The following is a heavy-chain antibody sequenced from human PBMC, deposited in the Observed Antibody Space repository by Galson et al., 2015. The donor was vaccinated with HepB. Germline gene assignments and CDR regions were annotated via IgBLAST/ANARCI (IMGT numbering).Heavy chain of an antibody. Sequence: QSGAEVKKPGESLKISCKGSGYSFTSYWIGWVRQMPGKGLEWMGVIYPGDSDTRYSPSFQGQVTISADKSISTAYLQWSSLKASDTAMYYCARSFPNGPYYYDSSGYYRYFDLWGRGTLVTVSS. CDR3: ARSFPNGPYYYDSSGYYRYFDL. CDR1: GYSFTSYW. J-gene: IGHJ2*01. CDR2: IYPGDSDT. V-gene: IGHV5-51*01. D-gene: IGHD3-22*01.